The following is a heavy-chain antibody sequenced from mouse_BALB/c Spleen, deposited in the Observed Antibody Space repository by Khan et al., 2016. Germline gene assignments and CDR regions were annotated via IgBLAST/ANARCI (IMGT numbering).Heavy chain of an antibody. CDR3: ADSSGSY. CDR2: INPSTGYT. V-gene: IGHV1-7*01. J-gene: IGHJ3*01. Sequence: QVQLQQSGAELAKPGASVKMSCKASGYTFTSYWMHWVKQRPGQGLEWIGYINPSTGYTEYNQKFKDKATLTADKSTSPAYMQLSSLTSEDSAVYYCADSSGSYWCRGTLVAVSA. D-gene: IGHD3-2*01. CDR1: GYTFTSYW.